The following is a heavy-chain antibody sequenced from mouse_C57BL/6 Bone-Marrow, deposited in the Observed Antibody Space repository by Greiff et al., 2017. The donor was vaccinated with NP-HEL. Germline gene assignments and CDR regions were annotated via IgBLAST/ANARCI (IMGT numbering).Heavy chain of an antibody. CDR1: GYTFTGYG. CDR2: IYPRSGNT. CDR3: ARFDGFAY. J-gene: IGHJ3*01. Sequence: VQLQQSGAELARPGASVKLSCKASGYTFTGYGISWVKQRPGQGLEWIGEIYPRSGNTYYNEKFKGKATMTADKSSSTAYMELRSLSSEDSAVYFCARFDGFAYWGQGTLVTVSA. V-gene: IGHV1-81*01.